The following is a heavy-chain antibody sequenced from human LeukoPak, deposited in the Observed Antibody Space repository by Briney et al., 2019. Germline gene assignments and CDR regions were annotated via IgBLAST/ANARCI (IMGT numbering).Heavy chain of an antibody. CDR3: ARVYYSSSYDYWYFDL. V-gene: IGHV4-59*01. D-gene: IGHD6-13*01. J-gene: IGHJ2*01. Sequence: SETLSLTCTVSGGSISSYYWSWIRQPPGKGLEWIGYIYYSETANYNPSLKSRVTISVDTSKNQFSLKLTSVTAADTAVYYCARVYYSSSYDYWYFDLWGRGALVTVSS. CDR1: GGSISSYY. CDR2: IYYSETA.